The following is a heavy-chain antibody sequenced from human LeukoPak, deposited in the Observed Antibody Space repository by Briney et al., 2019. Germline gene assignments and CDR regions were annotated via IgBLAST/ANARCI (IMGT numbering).Heavy chain of an antibody. CDR1: GFTFSSYS. Sequence: GSLRLSCAASGFTFSSYSMNWVRQAPGKGLEWVSYISSSSSTIYYADSVKGRFTISRDNAKNSLYLQMNSLRAEDTAVYYCARGDELERREGYAFDIWGQGTMVTVSS. J-gene: IGHJ3*02. V-gene: IGHV3-48*01. CDR3: ARGDELERREGYAFDI. D-gene: IGHD1-1*01. CDR2: ISSSSSTI.